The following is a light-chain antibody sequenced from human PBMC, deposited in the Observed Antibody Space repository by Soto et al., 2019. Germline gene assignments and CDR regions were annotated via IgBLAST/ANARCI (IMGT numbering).Light chain of an antibody. Sequence: IQMTQSPSTLSASVGDRVTITCRASQSVSSWLAWYQQKPGNAPKLLIYDASRLESGVPSRFSGSGSGTRFTLTISSLQPDDFATYYCQQYNSYSPWTFGQGTKVDIK. CDR2: DAS. CDR3: QQYNSYSPWT. J-gene: IGKJ1*01. CDR1: QSVSSW. V-gene: IGKV1-5*01.